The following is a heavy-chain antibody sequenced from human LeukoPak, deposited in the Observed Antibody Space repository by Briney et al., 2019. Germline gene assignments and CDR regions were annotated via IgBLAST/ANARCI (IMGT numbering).Heavy chain of an antibody. CDR3: AKDGGLWVSAHWGDS. V-gene: IGHV3-23*01. CDR1: GFTFSSYT. D-gene: IGHD7-27*01. Sequence: GGSLRLSCAASGFTFSSYTMSWVRQAPGKGLEWVSTITTSDGNTYYADSVKGRFTVSRDNSKNTLYLQMNCLRAEDTAVYYCAKDGGLWVSAHWGDSWGRGTLVTVSS. CDR2: ITTSDGNT. J-gene: IGHJ4*02.